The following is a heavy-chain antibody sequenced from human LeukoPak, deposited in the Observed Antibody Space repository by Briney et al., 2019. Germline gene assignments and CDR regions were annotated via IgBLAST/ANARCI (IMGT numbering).Heavy chain of an antibody. Sequence: ASVKVSCKASGGTFSSYAISWVRQAPGQGLEWMGRIIPIFGIANYAQKFQGRVTITADKSTSTAYMELSSLRSEDTAVYYCARGHYDREAFDIWGQGTMVTVSS. CDR1: GGTFSSYA. CDR2: IIPIFGIA. D-gene: IGHD3-22*01. J-gene: IGHJ3*02. V-gene: IGHV1-69*04. CDR3: ARGHYDREAFDI.